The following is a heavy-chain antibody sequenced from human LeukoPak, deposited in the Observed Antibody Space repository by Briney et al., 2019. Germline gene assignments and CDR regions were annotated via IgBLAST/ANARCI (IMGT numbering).Heavy chain of an antibody. J-gene: IGHJ5*02. CDR1: GYTFTGYY. Sequence: ASVKVSCKASGYTFTGYYMHWVRQAPGQGLEWMGRINPNSGGTKYAQKFQGRVTMTRDTSISTAYMELSRLRSDDTAVYYCARSVLTADPYNWFDPWGQGTLVTVSS. CDR2: INPNSGGT. D-gene: IGHD2-2*01. CDR3: ARSVLTADPYNWFDP. V-gene: IGHV1-2*06.